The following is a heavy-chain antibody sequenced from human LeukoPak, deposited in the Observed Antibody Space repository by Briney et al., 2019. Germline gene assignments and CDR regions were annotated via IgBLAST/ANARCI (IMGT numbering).Heavy chain of an antibody. CDR3: AKDRVYYDSSGYYY. D-gene: IGHD3-22*01. V-gene: IGHV3-23*01. CDR1: GFTFSSYA. Sequence: GGSLRLSCAASGFTFSSYAMSWVRQAPGKGLGWASAISGSGGSTYSADSVKGRFTISRDNSKNTLYLQMNSLRAEDTAVYYCAKDRVYYDSSGYYYWGQGTLVTVSS. CDR2: ISGSGGST. J-gene: IGHJ4*02.